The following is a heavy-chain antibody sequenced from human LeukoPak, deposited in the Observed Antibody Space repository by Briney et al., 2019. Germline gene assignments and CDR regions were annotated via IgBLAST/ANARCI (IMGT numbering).Heavy chain of an antibody. D-gene: IGHD4-11*01. CDR1: GGSFSGYY. CDR2: INHSGST. CDR3: AREGYSNYYYYYYYMDV. V-gene: IGHV4-34*01. Sequence: PSETLSLTCAVYGGSFSGYYWSWIRQPPGKGLEWIGEINHSGSTNYNPSLKSRVTISVDTSKNQFSLKLSSVTAADTAVYYCAREGYSNYYYYYYYMDVWGKGTTVTVSS. J-gene: IGHJ6*03.